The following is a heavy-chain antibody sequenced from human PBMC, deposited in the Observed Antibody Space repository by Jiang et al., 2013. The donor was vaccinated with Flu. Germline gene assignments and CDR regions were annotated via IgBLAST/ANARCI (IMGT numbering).Heavy chain of an antibody. V-gene: IGHV4-39*01. CDR3: VRQIGKGSWGLDY. D-gene: IGHD3-16*01. Sequence: SLMCAVSGDXINGNTDYWWGVGPPAPRERGLEWIGIVYYSGNTHYNPSLKSRVTVSVDTSKNQFSLQLRLVTAADTAVYYCVRQIGKGSWGLDYWGQGTLVTVSS. J-gene: IGHJ4*02. CDR1: GDXINGNTDY. CDR2: VYYSGNT.